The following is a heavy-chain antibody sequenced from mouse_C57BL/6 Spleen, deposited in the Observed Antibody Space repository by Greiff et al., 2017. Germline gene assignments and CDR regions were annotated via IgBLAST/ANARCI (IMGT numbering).Heavy chain of an antibody. Sequence: QVQLKQSGAELARPGASVKLSCKASGYTFTSYGISWVKQRTGQGLEWIGEIYPRSGNTYYNEKFKGKATLTADKSSSTAYMELRSLTSEDSAVYFCARLEGYDYDVYFDYWGQGTTLTVSS. J-gene: IGHJ2*01. V-gene: IGHV1-81*01. CDR1: GYTFTSYG. D-gene: IGHD2-4*01. CDR2: IYPRSGNT. CDR3: ARLEGYDYDVYFDY.